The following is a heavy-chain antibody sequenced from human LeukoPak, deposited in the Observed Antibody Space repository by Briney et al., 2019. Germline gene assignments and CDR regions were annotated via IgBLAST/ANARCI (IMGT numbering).Heavy chain of an antibody. CDR1: GGSISSYY. V-gene: IGHV4-59*01. Sequence: SETLSLTRTVSGGSISSYYWSWIRQPPGKGLEWFGYFYYSGSTNYNPALKSRVTISVGTSKNQFSLKLSSVTAADTAVYYCARDRSYIWFDPWGQGTLVTVSS. CDR3: ARDRSYIWFDP. J-gene: IGHJ5*02. CDR2: FYYSGST. D-gene: IGHD1-26*01.